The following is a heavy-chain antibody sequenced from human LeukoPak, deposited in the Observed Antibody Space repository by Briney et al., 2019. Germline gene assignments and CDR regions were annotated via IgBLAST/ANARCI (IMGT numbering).Heavy chain of an antibody. D-gene: IGHD2-15*01. J-gene: IGHJ4*02. Sequence: GGSLRLSCAASGFTFSSYAMSWVRQAPGKGLEWVSAISGSGGSTYYADSVEGRFTISRDNSKNTLYLQMNSLRAEDTAVYYCAKEYCSGGSCYYFDYWGQGTLVTVSS. V-gene: IGHV3-23*01. CDR2: ISGSGGST. CDR3: AKEYCSGGSCYYFDY. CDR1: GFTFSSYA.